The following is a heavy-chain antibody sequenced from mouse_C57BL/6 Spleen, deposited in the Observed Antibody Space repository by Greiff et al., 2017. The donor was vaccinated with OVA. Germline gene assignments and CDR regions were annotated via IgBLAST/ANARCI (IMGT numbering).Heavy chain of an antibody. V-gene: IGHV1-36*01. CDR1: GFTFTDYY. J-gene: IGHJ2*01. CDR2: VYPYNGGT. D-gene: IGHD1-1*01. CDR3: SRLAPHYYDEGFDY. Sequence: EVQLQQSGPVLVKPGPSVKISCKASGFTFTDYYMHWVKQSHGKSLEWIGLVYPYNGGTSYNQKFKGKATLTVDTSSSTSYMVLHRLTSEVSAVYYCSRLAPHYYDEGFDYWGQGTTLTVSS.